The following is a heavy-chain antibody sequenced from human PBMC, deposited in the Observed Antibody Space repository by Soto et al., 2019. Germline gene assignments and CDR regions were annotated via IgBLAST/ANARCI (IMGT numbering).Heavy chain of an antibody. J-gene: IGHJ6*02. CDR2: ISSSGSTI. V-gene: IGHV3-48*03. CDR1: GFTFSSYE. CDR3: ARGPPVRFLEWLYYYSGIDV. Sequence: GGSLRLSCAASGFTFSSYEMNWVRQAPGKGLEWVSYISSSGSTIYYADSVKGRFTISRDNAKNSLYLQMNSLRAEDTAVYYCARGPPVRFLEWLYYYSGIDVWGQGTTVTVYS. D-gene: IGHD3-3*01.